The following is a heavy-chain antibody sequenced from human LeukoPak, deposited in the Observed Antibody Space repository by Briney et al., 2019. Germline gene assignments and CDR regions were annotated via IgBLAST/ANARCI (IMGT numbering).Heavy chain of an antibody. CDR3: ANPAKGAYFYYYMDV. V-gene: IGHV1-18*01. CDR1: GYTFPTYG. J-gene: IGHJ6*03. D-gene: IGHD2-2*01. Sequence: ASVKVSCKASGYTFPTYGITWVRQAPGQGLEWMGWISGYNGNTQYPQKFQGRVTLTTDTSTNTAYMELRSLTSDDTAVYYCANPAKGAYFYYYMDVWGKGTTVTVSS. CDR2: ISGYNGNT.